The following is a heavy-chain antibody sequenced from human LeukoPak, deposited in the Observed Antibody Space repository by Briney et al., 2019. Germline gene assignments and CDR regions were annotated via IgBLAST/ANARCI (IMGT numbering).Heavy chain of an antibody. CDR3: ARRYSYRGADYLDH. CDR1: GGTFSSYA. Sequence: GASVKVSCKASGGTFSSYAISWVRQAPGQGLEWMGGIIPIFGTANYAQKFQGRVTITADESTSTAYMELSSLRSEDTAVYYCARRYSYRGADYLDHWPQPTLVPVSS. CDR2: IIPIFGTA. J-gene: IGHJ4*02. D-gene: IGHD5-18*01. V-gene: IGHV1-69*13.